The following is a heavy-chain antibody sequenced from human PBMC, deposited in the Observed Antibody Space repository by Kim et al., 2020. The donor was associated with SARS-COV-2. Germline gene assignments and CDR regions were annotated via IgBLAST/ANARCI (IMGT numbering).Heavy chain of an antibody. J-gene: IGHJ4*02. Sequence: SETLSLTCAVYGESFSGYYWSWIRQSPGKGLEWLGETTHSGSTNYNPSLKSRVTISADTSKNQFSLQLNSVTAADTAVYYCTRGATITPLGFWSQGTLVT. CDR3: TRGATITPLGF. CDR1: GESFSGYY. V-gene: IGHV4-34*01. CDR2: TTHSGST. D-gene: IGHD3-16*01.